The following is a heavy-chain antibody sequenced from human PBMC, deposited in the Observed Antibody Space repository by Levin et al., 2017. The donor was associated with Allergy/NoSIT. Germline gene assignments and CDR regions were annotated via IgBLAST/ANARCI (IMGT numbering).Heavy chain of an antibody. J-gene: IGHJ4*02. D-gene: IGHD3-3*01. CDR2: IYYSGST. Sequence: SETLSLTCTVSGGSISSSSYYWGWIRQPPGTGLEWIGSIYYSGSTYYNPSLKSRVTISVDTSKNQFSLKLSSVTAADTAVYYCARGGSIFGVVTDYWGQGTLVTVSS. CDR3: ARGGSIFGVVTDY. CDR1: GGSISSSSYY. V-gene: IGHV4-39*01.